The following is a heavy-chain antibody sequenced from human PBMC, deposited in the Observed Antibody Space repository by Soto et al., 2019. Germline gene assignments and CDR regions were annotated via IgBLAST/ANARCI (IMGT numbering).Heavy chain of an antibody. J-gene: IGHJ6*03. CDR1: GFSFNIYA. CDR2: ISAGGGNT. Sequence: EVHLLESGGGLVQPGGSLRLSCAASGFSFNIYAMKWVRQAPGKGLECVSAISAGGGNTYYADSVKGRFTISRDNSKNTLYLPMNSLRAEDTAVYYCAKAPTYDYYYYMDVWGKGTTVTVSS. V-gene: IGHV3-23*01. CDR3: AKAPTYDYYYYMDV.